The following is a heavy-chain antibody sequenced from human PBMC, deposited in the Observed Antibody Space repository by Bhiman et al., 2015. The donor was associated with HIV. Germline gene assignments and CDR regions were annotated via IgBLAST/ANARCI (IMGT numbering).Heavy chain of an antibody. V-gene: IGHV3-21*01. Sequence: EVQLVESGGGLVKPGGSLRLSCAASGFTFSIYSMNWVRQAPGKGLEWVSSISSSSSYIYYADSVKGRFTISRDNAKNSLYLQVNSLRAEDTAVYYCAREFTGYSSSNFDYWGQGNPGHRLL. CDR2: ISSSSSYI. CDR1: GFTFSIYS. CDR3: AREFTGYSSSNFDY. J-gene: IGHJ4*02. D-gene: IGHD6-13*01.